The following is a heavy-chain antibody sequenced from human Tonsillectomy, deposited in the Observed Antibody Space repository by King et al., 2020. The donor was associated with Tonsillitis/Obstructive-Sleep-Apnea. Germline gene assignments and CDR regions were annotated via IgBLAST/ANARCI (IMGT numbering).Heavy chain of an antibody. D-gene: IGHD2-2*01. CDR1: GGTFSSSV. V-gene: IGHV1-69*01. Sequence: QLVQSGAEVKKPGSSVKISCKASGGTFSSSVISWVRQAPGQGLEWMGGILPIFGTADYAQKFQGRVTITADESTSTAYMEVSSLRSEDTAVYYCARTIVVAPTAPNWFDPWGKGTLVTVSS. CDR2: ILPIFGTA. J-gene: IGHJ5*02. CDR3: ARTIVVAPTAPNWFDP.